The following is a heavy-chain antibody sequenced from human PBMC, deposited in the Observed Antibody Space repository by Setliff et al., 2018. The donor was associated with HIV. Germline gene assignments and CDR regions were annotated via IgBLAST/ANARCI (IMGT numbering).Heavy chain of an antibody. CDR1: GYTFTSYG. D-gene: IGHD6-19*01. CDR2: LRTGTGDT. CDR3: ARVPLSGWLYFDY. J-gene: IGHJ4*02. V-gene: IGHV1-18*01. Sequence: ASVKVSCKASGYTFTSYGISWVRQAPGQGLEWMGRLRTGTGDTSYPEKFQGRLTITRDTSANTAYMELRSLRSDDTAVYYCARVPLSGWLYFDYWGQGTLVTVSS.